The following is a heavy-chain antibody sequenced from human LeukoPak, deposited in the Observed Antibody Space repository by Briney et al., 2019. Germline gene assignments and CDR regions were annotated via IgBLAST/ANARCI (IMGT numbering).Heavy chain of an antibody. D-gene: IGHD2-21*02. CDR1: GYRFTSYW. Sequence: GESLKISCKGSGYRFTSYWIGWVRQMPGRGLEWMSIIYPGDSDTRYSPSFQGQVTISADKSISTAYLQWSSLKASDTAMCYCARLCGAGCPPGAFDLWGQGTMVTVSS. J-gene: IGHJ3*01. V-gene: IGHV5-51*01. CDR3: ARLCGAGCPPGAFDL. CDR2: IYPGDSDT.